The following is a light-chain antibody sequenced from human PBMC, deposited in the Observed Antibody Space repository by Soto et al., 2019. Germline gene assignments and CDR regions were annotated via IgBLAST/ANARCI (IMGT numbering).Light chain of an antibody. Sequence: DIQMTQSPSSLSASVGDRVTITCRASQSISSYLNWYQQKPGKAPKPLIYAASSLQSGVPSRFSGSGSGTDFTLTISSLQPEDFATYYCQQSYSIFMYTFGQGTKLEIK. V-gene: IGKV1-39*01. CDR3: QQSYSIFMYT. CDR1: QSISSY. CDR2: AAS. J-gene: IGKJ2*01.